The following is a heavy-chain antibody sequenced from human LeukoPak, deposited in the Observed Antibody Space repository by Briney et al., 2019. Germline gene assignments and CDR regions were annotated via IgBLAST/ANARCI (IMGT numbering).Heavy chain of an antibody. CDR3: ARTYYDFWSGYPSNWFDP. CDR1: GGPISSYY. Sequence: SETLSLTCTVSGGPISSYYWSWIRQPPGKGLEWIGCIYSSGSTNYNPTLQSRFTIAVDTSKSQFSLKLSSVTAADTAVYYCARTYYDFWSGYPSNWFDPGGQGTLVTVSS. J-gene: IGHJ5*02. V-gene: IGHV4-59*01. CDR2: IYSSGST. D-gene: IGHD3-3*01.